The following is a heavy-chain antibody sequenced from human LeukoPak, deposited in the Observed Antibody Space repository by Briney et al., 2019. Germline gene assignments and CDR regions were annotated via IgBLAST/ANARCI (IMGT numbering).Heavy chain of an antibody. J-gene: IGHJ2*01. Sequence: GGSLRLSCAASGFTFSSYTIHWVRQAPGKGLEWVTIISYDGSNKYYADSVKGRFTISRDNSKNTLYLQMNSLRAEDTAIYYCARDGDSNWYFDLWGRGTLVTVSS. CDR1: GFTFSSYT. D-gene: IGHD4-11*01. V-gene: IGHV3-30-3*01. CDR3: ARDGDSNWYFDL. CDR2: ISYDGSNK.